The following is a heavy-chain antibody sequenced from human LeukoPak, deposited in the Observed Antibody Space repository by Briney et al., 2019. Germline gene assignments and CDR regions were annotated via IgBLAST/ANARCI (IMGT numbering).Heavy chain of an antibody. D-gene: IGHD2-2*03. CDR2: IDSSGSNT. CDR3: AAKYGYCSGTTCYTFDS. J-gene: IGHJ4*02. Sequence: GGSLRLSCAGSGFTFSNYAMSWVRQAPGKGLEWVPGIDSSGSNTDYAEPVKGRFTISRDNPKNTLYLQMNSLRAEDTAVYYCAAKYGYCSGTTCYTFDSWGQGTLVTVSS. CDR1: GFTFSNYA. V-gene: IGHV3-23*05.